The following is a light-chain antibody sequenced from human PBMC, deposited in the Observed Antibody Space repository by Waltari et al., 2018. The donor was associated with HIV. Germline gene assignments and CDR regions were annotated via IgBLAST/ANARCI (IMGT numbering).Light chain of an antibody. CDR1: SSDVGGSNF. Sequence: QSALTQPPSASGSPGQSVTISRTGTSSDVGGSNFVSWYQQHPGKAPKLLIFEATKRPAGVPDRFSGSKSGNTASLTVSRLQAEDEADYYCSSYAGSSTLMFGGGTKLTVL. J-gene: IGLJ3*02. CDR3: SSYAGSSTLM. CDR2: EAT. V-gene: IGLV2-8*01.